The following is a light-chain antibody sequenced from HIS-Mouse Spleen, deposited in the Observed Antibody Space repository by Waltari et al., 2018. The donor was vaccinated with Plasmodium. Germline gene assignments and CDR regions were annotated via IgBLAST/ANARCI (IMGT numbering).Light chain of an antibody. CDR2: SAS. J-gene: IGKJ4*01. V-gene: IGKV1-39*01. Sequence: DIQMTQAPSSMSASVGDRVTITCRARQSISSYLNWYQQKPVKAPKLLIYSASSLQSGVPSRFSGSGSGTDFPLTISSLQPEDFATYYCQQSYSTPPTFGGGTKVEIK. CDR3: QQSYSTPPT. CDR1: QSISSY.